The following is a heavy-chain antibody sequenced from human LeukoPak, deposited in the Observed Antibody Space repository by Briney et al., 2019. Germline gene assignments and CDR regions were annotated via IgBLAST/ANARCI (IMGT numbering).Heavy chain of an antibody. CDR1: GFSLNNYA. CDR2: ISYDESNK. V-gene: IGHV3-30-3*01. CDR3: ARGPGSGRSGWLVH. Sequence: GGSLRLSCAASGFSLNNYAMHWVRQAPGKGLEWVAFISYDESNKYYADSVKGRFTISRDNPKNTLYLQMSSLRTGDTAVYYCARGPGSGRSGWLVHWGQGTLVTVSS. J-gene: IGHJ5*02. D-gene: IGHD1-26*01.